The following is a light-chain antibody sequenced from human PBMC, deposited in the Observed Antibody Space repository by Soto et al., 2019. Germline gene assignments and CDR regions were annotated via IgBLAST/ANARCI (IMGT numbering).Light chain of an antibody. CDR1: SSDVGSYNL. Sequence: QSVLTQPASVSGSPGQSITISCTGTSSDVGSYNLVSWYQQHPGKAPKLMIYEGSKRPSGVSSRFSGSKSGNTASLTISGLQAEDEADYYCCSHAGVSTLYVFGTGTKVTVL. J-gene: IGLJ1*01. CDR3: CSHAGVSTLYV. CDR2: EGS. V-gene: IGLV2-23*01.